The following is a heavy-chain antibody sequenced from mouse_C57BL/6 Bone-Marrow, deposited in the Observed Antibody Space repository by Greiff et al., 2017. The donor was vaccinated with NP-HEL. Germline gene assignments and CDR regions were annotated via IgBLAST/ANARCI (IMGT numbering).Heavy chain of an antibody. CDR3: ARSYYGSTYAMDY. D-gene: IGHD1-1*01. CDR2: IDPANGNT. J-gene: IGHJ4*01. Sequence: VQLQQSVAELVRPGASVKLSCTASGFNIKTTYMHWVKQRPEQGLEWIGRIDPANGNTKYAPKFQGKATITADTSSNTAYLQLSSLTSEDTAIYYCARSYYGSTYAMDYWGQGTSVTVSS. V-gene: IGHV14-3*01. CDR1: GFNIKTTY.